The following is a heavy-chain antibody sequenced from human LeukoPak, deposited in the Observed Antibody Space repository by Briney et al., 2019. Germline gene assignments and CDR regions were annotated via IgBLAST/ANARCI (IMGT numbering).Heavy chain of an antibody. D-gene: IGHD6-19*01. CDR1: GGSISSSSYY. V-gene: IGHV4-39*07. Sequence: SETLSLTCTVSGGSISSSSYYWGWIRQPPGKGLEWIGSIYYSGSTYYNPSLKSRVTISVDTSKNQFSLKLSSVTAADTAVYYCARNPSSSGWTGVYPYYFDYWGQGTLVTVSS. J-gene: IGHJ4*02. CDR2: IYYSGST. CDR3: ARNPSSSGWTGVYPYYFDY.